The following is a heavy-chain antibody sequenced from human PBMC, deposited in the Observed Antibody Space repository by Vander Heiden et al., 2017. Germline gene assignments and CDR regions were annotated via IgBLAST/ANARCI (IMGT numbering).Heavy chain of an antibody. CDR1: GFTLSSYS. CDR2: ISSSSSYV. D-gene: IGHD6-19*01. Sequence: EVQLVESGGGLVKPGGSLRLSCAASGFTLSSYSRDWVRQAPGKGLGWVSSISSSSSYVYYADSVKGRFTISRDNAKNSLYLQMNSLRAEDTAVYYCARVGSSGWYNTKHYGMDVWGQGTTVTVSS. J-gene: IGHJ6*02. V-gene: IGHV3-21*01. CDR3: ARVGSSGWYNTKHYGMDV.